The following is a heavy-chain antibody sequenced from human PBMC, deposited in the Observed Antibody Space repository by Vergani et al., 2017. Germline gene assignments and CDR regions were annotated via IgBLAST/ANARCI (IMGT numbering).Heavy chain of an antibody. J-gene: IGHJ4*02. CDR1: DSSIMTNPY. CDR2: MDYSGST. CDR3: ASKRGACRAAYCHSYDF. Sequence: QVQLQESGPGLVKPSETLTLTCDVSDSSIMTNPYWGWFRQSPGKGLEWIGSMDYSGSTSYNPSLESRISISFETPKNQFSLRLTSVTAADTAVYYCASKRGACRAAYCHSYDFWGPGTLVGVSS. D-gene: IGHD2-15*01. V-gene: IGHV4-38-2*01.